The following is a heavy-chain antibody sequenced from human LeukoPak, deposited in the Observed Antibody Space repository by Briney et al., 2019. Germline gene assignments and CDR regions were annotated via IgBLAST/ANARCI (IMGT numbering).Heavy chain of an antibody. D-gene: IGHD5-24*01. J-gene: IGHJ4*02. Sequence: LSGGSLRLSCAASGFLFSNYGMHWVRQGPGKGLEWVASIRYGGASRYYADSVKGRFTISRDNPQNTLYLQMDSLRDEDTAVYYCAKGGRWLQSYFDYWGQGTLVTVSS. CDR3: AKGGRWLQSYFDY. V-gene: IGHV3-30*02. CDR1: GFLFSNYG. CDR2: IRYGGASR.